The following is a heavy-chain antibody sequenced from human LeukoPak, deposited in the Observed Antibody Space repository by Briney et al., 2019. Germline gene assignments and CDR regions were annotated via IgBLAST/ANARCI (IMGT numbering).Heavy chain of an antibody. J-gene: IGHJ5*02. Sequence: ASVKVSCKASGYTFTGYYMHWVRQAPGQGLEWMGWINPNSGGTNYAQKFQGRVTMTRDTSISTAYMGLSRLRSDDTAVYYCARESYHYYDSSGRYNWFDPWGQGTLVTVSS. CDR1: GYTFTGYY. CDR2: INPNSGGT. CDR3: ARESYHYYDSSGRYNWFDP. V-gene: IGHV1-2*02. D-gene: IGHD3-22*01.